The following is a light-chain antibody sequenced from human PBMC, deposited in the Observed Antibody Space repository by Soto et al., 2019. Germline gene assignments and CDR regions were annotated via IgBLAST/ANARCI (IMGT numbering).Light chain of an antibody. CDR2: GAS. J-gene: IGKJ4*01. CDR3: QQYHTWPIT. Sequence: EIVLTQSPGTLSSSPGERATLSCRASQSVSSSHLAWYQQKPGQAPRLLIYGASSRATGIPDRFSGSGSGTDFTLTISSLQSEDCAIYYCQQYHTWPITFGGGTKVEIK. V-gene: IGKV3-20*01. CDR1: QSVSSSH.